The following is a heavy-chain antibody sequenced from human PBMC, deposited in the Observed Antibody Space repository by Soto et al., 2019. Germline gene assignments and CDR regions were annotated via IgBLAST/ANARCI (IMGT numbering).Heavy chain of an antibody. V-gene: IGHV4-4*02. Sequence: SETLSLTCAVSGGSISSSNWWSWVRQPQGKGLEWIGEIYQSGSTNYHPSPKSRVTISVDKSKNQFSLKLSSVTAADTAVYYCARRTTSRSVLPRTVDICGQGTMGTVSS. CDR2: IYQSGST. J-gene: IGHJ3*02. CDR1: GGSISSSNW. D-gene: IGHD3-10*01. CDR3: ARRTTSRSVLPRTVDI.